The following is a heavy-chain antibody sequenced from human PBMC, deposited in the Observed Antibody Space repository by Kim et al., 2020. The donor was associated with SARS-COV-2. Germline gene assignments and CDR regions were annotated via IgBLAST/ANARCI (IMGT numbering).Heavy chain of an antibody. V-gene: IGHV1-69*04. CDR2: IIPILGIA. J-gene: IGHJ4*02. D-gene: IGHD3-10*01. CDR3: ARGSITMVRGVIPPDY. CDR1: GGTFSSYA. Sequence: SVKVSCKASGGTFSSYAISWVRQAPGQGLEWMGRIIPILGIANYAQKFQGRVTITADKSTSTAYMELSSLRSEDTAVYYCARGSITMVRGVIPPDYWGQGTLVTVSS.